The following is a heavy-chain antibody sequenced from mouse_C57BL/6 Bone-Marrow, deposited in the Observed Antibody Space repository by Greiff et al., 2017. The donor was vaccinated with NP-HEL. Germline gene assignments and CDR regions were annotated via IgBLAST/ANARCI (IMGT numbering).Heavy chain of an antibody. D-gene: IGHD1-1*01. CDR3: ARSGFITTGFDY. CDR2: INPNNGGT. J-gene: IGHJ2*01. Sequence: VQLQQSGPELVKPGASVKISCKASGYTFTDYYMNWVKQSHGKSLEWIGDINPNNGGTSYNQKFKGKATLTVDKSSSTAYMELRSLTSEDSAVYYCARSGFITTGFDYWGQGTTLTVSS. CDR1: GYTFTDYY. V-gene: IGHV1-26*01.